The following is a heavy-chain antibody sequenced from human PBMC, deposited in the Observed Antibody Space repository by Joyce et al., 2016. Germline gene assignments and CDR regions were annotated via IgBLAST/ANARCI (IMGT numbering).Heavy chain of an antibody. J-gene: IGHJ4*02. CDR3: ARTLAHCRGGSCY. D-gene: IGHD2-15*01. Sequence: QVQLVQSGAEVKKPGASVMVSCKASGYPFTEYYIHWVRQAPGQGLEWMGWINPNSGDTNYAQKFQGRVTRTRDTSISTAHMELSSLRSDDTAVYYCARTLAHCRGGSCYWAQGTLLTVSS. V-gene: IGHV1-2*02. CDR1: GYPFTEYY. CDR2: INPNSGDT.